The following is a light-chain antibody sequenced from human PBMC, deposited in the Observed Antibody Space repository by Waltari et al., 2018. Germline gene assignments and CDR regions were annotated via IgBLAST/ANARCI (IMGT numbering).Light chain of an antibody. Sequence: AIRMTQSPSSLSASTGDRVTITCRASQGISSYLAWYQQKPGKAPKLLIYAASTLQSGFPSRFSCSGSGTDFTLTIRCLQSEDFATYYCQQYYSYPWTFGQGTKVEIK. CDR2: AAS. V-gene: IGKV1-8*01. J-gene: IGKJ1*01. CDR1: QGISSY. CDR3: QQYYSYPWT.